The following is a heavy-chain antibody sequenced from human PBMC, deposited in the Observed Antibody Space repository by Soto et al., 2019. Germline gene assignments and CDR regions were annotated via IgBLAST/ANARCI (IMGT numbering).Heavy chain of an antibody. CDR3: ARDSQGDWFDP. Sequence: EVQLVESGGGLVKPGGSLRLSCAASGFTFSSYSMNWVRQAPGKGLEWVSSISSSSSYIYYADSVKGRFTISRDNAKNSLYLQMNSRRAEDTAVYYCARDSQGDWFDPWGQGTLVTVSS. V-gene: IGHV3-21*01. CDR2: ISSSSSYI. CDR1: GFTFSSYS. D-gene: IGHD1-26*01. J-gene: IGHJ5*02.